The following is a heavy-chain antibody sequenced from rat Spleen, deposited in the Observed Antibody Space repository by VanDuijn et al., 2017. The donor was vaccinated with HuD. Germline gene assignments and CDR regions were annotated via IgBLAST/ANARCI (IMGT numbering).Heavy chain of an antibody. CDR1: GFTFSDYG. CDR2: ISSDGGRN. J-gene: IGHJ3*01. D-gene: IGHD4-3*01. Sequence: EVQLVESGGGLVQPGRSLKLSCAASGFTFSDYGVAWVRQAPTTGLEWVATISSDGGRNFYRDSVKGRFTVSRDNAKSTLYLQMDSLRSEDTATYYCARQETSGYSNWFTFWGQGTLVTVSS. CDR3: ARQETSGYSNWFTF. V-gene: IGHV5-29*01.